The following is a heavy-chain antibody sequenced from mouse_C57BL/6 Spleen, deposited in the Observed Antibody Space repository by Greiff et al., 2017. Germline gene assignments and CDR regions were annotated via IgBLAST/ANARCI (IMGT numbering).Heavy chain of an antibody. CDR3: ARPSYSNYGDYAMDY. V-gene: IGHV1-78*01. J-gene: IGHJ4*01. CDR2: IYPRDGST. D-gene: IGHD2-5*01. Sequence: VQLQQSDAELVKPGASVKISCKVSGYTFTDHTIHWMKQRPEQGLEWIGYIYPRDGSTKYNEKFKGKATLTADKSSSTAYMQLNSLTSEDSAVYFCARPSYSNYGDYAMDYWGQGTSVTVSS. CDR1: GYTFTDHT.